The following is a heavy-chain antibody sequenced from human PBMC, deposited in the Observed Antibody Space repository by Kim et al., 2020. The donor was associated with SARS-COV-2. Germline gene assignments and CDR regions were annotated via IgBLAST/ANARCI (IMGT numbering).Heavy chain of an antibody. CDR2: IDPCDSYI. CDR1: GYSFTSYR. V-gene: IGHV5-10-1*01. Sequence: GESLKISCKGSGYSFTSYRISWVRQMPGKGLEWMGRIDPCDSYINYSPSFQGHVTISADKSITTAYLQWSSLKASDTAMYYCARHQPRDSRGWYGWFDTSGQGTLFTVSS. D-gene: IGHD6-19*01. J-gene: IGHJ5*02. CDR3: ARHQPRDSRGWYGWFDT.